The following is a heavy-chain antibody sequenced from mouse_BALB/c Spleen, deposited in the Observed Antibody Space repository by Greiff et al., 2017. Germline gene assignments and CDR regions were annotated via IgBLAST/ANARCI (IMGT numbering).Heavy chain of an antibody. CDR2: ISSGSSTI. V-gene: IGHV5-17*02. D-gene: IGHD1-2*01. Sequence: VQLKESGGGLVQPGGSLKLSCAASGFTFSSFGMHWVRQAPEKGLEWVAYISSGSSTIYYADTVKGRFTISRDNPKNTLFLQMTSLRSEDTAMYYCARNYGYAYYAMDYWGQGTSVTVSS. J-gene: IGHJ4*01. CDR1: GFTFSSFG. CDR3: ARNYGYAYYAMDY.